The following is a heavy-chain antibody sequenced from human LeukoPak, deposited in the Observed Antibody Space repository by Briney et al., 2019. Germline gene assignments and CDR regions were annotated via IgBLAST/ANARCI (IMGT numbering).Heavy chain of an antibody. CDR3: ARGAVAGYFDY. Sequence: SETLSLTCTVSGGSISSSSYYWSWIRQPAGKGLEWIGRIYTSGSTNYNPSLKSRVTMSVDTSKNQFSLKLSSVTAADTAVYYCARGAVAGYFDYWGQGTLVTVSS. CDR2: IYTSGST. D-gene: IGHD6-19*01. J-gene: IGHJ4*02. V-gene: IGHV4-61*02. CDR1: GGSISSSSYY.